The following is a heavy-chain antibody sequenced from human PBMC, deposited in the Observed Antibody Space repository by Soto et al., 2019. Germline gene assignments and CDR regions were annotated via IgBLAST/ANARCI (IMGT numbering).Heavy chain of an antibody. CDR3: ARHNYGSGSTYFDY. CDR1: GGSISSGPYS. CDR2: FYYSERT. Sequence: SETLSLTCTVSGGSISSGPYSWGWIRQPPGEGLEWIGTFYYSERTHYNPSLESRVTISVDTSKNQFSLKVSSVTVADTAVYYCARHNYGSGSTYFDYWGQGTLVTVSS. V-gene: IGHV4-39*01. D-gene: IGHD3-10*01. J-gene: IGHJ4*02.